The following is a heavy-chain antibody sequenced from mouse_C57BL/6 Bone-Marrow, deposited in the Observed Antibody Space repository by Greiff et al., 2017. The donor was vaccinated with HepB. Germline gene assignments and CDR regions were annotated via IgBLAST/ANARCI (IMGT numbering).Heavy chain of an antibody. Sequence: EVKLQESGPELVKPGASVKISCKASGYTFTDYYMNWVKQSHGKSLEWIGDINPNNGGTSYNQKFKGKATLTVDKSSSTAYMELRSLTSEDSAVYYCARFGNYEAYWGQGTLVTVSA. V-gene: IGHV1-26*01. CDR3: ARFGNYEAY. CDR2: INPNNGGT. CDR1: GYTFTDYY. J-gene: IGHJ3*01. D-gene: IGHD2-1*01.